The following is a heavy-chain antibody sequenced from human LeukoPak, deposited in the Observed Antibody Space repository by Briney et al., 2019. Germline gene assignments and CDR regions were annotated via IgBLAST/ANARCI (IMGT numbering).Heavy chain of an antibody. Sequence: PSETLSLTCTVSGGSISSFYWSWIRQPPEKGLEWVGYIYYSGSTNYNPSLKSRVTISVDTSKNQFSLKLSSVTAADTAVYYCAREPDRGEYYYGMDVWGQGTTVTVSS. D-gene: IGHD1-14*01. V-gene: IGHV4-59*01. CDR2: IYYSGST. CDR1: GGSISSFY. CDR3: AREPDRGEYYYGMDV. J-gene: IGHJ6*02.